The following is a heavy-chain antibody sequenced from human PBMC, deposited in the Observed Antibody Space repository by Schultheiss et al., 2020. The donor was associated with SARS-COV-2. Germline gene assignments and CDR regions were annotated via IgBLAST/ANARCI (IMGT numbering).Heavy chain of an antibody. V-gene: IGHV4-59*01. CDR2: IYYSGST. Sequence: SETLSLTCTVSGGSISSYYWSWIRQPPGKGLEWIGYIYYSGSTNYNPSLKRRVTISADTSKNQFSLKLCSVTTADTAVYYCARVELVDHFAFDIWGQGTMVTVSS. CDR1: GGSISSYY. J-gene: IGHJ3*02. CDR3: ARVELVDHFAFDI. D-gene: IGHD2-8*02.